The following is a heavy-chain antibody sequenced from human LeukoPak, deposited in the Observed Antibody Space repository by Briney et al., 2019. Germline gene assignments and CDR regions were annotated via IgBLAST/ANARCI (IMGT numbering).Heavy chain of an antibody. V-gene: IGHV1-69*04. CDR1: GYTFTSYG. D-gene: IGHD6-19*01. CDR2: ILPALNIA. CDR3: ATKDITVAGHWFDP. Sequence: SVKVSCKASGYTFTSYGITWVRQAPGLGLEWMGRILPALNIANYAQKFQGRVTITADKTTNTVYMQLSSLRSEDTAVYYCATKDITVAGHWFDPWGQGTLVTVSS. J-gene: IGHJ5*02.